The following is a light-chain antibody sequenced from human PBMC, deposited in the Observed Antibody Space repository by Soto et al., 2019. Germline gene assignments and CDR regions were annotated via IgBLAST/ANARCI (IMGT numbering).Light chain of an antibody. CDR3: QQRSNWPRGLT. CDR2: DAS. CDR1: QSVGSK. V-gene: IGKV3-11*01. Sequence: EIVMTQSPPTLSVSPGERATLSCRASQSVGSKLAWYQQRPGQAPRLLIYDASNRATGIPARFSGSGSGTDFTLTISSLEPEDFAVYYCQQRSNWPRGLTFGGGTKVDIK. J-gene: IGKJ4*01.